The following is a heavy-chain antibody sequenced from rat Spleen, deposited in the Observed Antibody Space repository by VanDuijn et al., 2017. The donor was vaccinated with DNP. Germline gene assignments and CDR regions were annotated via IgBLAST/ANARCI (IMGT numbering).Heavy chain of an antibody. Sequence: QVQLKESGPGLVQPSQTLSLTCTVSGFSLTYYDVHWVRQPPGKGLEWMGRIQNGGSSDYNSALKSRLSISRDTSKSQVFLKKNSVQTEDTAMYFCARSYYGYNYYALDAWGQGTSVTVSS. D-gene: IGHD1-9*01. CDR2: IQNGGSS. CDR1: GFSLTYYD. V-gene: IGHV2-27*01. J-gene: IGHJ4*01. CDR3: ARSYYGYNYYALDA.